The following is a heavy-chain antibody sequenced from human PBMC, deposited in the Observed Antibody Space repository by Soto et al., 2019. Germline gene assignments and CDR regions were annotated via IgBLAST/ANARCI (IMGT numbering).Heavy chain of an antibody. D-gene: IGHD6-13*01. V-gene: IGHV3-30*03. CDR1: GFTFSSYG. CDR3: ARNTWQQPRDYYYGMDV. Sequence: QVQLVESGGGVVQPGRSLRLSCAASGFTFSSYGMHWVRQAPGKGLEWVAVISYDGSNKYYADSVKGRFTISRDNSKNTLYLQMTSLRAEDTAVYYCARNTWQQPRDYYYGMDVWGQGTTVTVSS. CDR2: ISYDGSNK. J-gene: IGHJ6*02.